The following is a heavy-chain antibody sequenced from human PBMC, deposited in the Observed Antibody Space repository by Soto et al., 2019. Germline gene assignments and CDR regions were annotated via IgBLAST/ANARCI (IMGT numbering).Heavy chain of an antibody. CDR3: ARDRGLRFLGGY. D-gene: IGHD5-12*01. Sequence: SETLSLTCTVSGGSISSSSYYWGWIRQPPGKGLEWIGSIYYSGSTYYNPSLKSRVTISVDTSKNQFSLKLSSVTAADTAVYYCARDRGLRFLGGYWGQGTLVTVSS. CDR2: IYYSGST. V-gene: IGHV4-39*07. CDR1: GGSISSSSYY. J-gene: IGHJ4*02.